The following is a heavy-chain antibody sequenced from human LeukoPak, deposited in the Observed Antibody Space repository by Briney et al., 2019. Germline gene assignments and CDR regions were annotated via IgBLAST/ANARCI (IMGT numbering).Heavy chain of an antibody. Sequence: ASVKVSCKTSGYTFSRHGITWVRQAPGQGLEWMGWVSGYNGNTNYAQNVQGRVTMTTDTSTNTAYMELRSLRSDDTAVYYCARGVSLITMVRGTWYYFDYWGQGTLVTVSS. J-gene: IGHJ4*02. D-gene: IGHD3-10*01. V-gene: IGHV1-18*01. CDR3: ARGVSLITMVRGTWYYFDY. CDR2: VSGYNGNT. CDR1: GYTFSRHG.